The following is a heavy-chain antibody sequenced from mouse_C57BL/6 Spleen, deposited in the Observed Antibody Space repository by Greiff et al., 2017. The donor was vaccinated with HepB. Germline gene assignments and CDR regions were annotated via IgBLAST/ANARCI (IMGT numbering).Heavy chain of an antibody. CDR1: GYTFTSYW. CDR3: AREEGYYYGSSYENY. D-gene: IGHD1-1*01. CDR2: IHPNSGST. J-gene: IGHJ2*01. V-gene: IGHV1-64*01. Sequence: VQLQQSGAELVKPGASVKLSCKASGYTFTSYWMHWVKQRPGQGLEWIGMIHPNSGSTNYNEKFKSKATLTVDKSSSTAYMQLSSLTSEDSAVYYCAREEGYYYGSSYENYWGQGTTLTVSS.